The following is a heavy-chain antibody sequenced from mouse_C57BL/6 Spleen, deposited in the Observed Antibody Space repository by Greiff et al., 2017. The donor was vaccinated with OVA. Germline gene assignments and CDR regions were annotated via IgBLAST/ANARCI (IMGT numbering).Heavy chain of an antibody. CDR1: GYTFTDYY. CDR2: IYPGSGNT. CDR3: ASPGDSPFDY. V-gene: IGHV1-76*01. J-gene: IGHJ2*01. Sequence: QVQLQQSGAELVRPGASVKLSCKASGYTFTDYYINWVKQRPGQGLEWIARIYPGSGNTYYNEKFKGKATLTAEKSSSTAYMQLSSLTSEDSAVYFCASPGDSPFDYWGQGTTLTVSS.